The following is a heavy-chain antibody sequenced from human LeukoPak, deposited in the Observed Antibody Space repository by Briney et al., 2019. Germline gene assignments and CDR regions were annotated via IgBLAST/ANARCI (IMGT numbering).Heavy chain of an antibody. D-gene: IGHD3-22*01. CDR3: AKDLGTVYDSSGYYTDY. CDR1: GFTFSTYG. CDR2: IRYDGSNK. J-gene: IGHJ4*02. Sequence: GGSLRLSCAASGFTFSTYGMHWVRQAPGKGLEWVAFIRYDGSNKYYADSVKGRFTISRGNSKNTLYLQMNSLSPEDTAIYYCAKDLGTVYDSSGYYTDYWGQGTLVTVSS. V-gene: IGHV3-30*02.